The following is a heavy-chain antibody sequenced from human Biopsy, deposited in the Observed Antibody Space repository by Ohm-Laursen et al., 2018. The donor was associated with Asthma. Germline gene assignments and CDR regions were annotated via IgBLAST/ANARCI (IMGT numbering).Heavy chain of an antibody. J-gene: IGHJ4*02. D-gene: IGHD3-3*01. V-gene: IGHV3-30*18. Sequence: SLRLSCSASGFVFRSHAMHWVRQAPGKGLEWVAVVSYDGGVAHYADSMKGRFTISRDNARSTLYLQMNRLRADDTAVYYCAKRRGYSDLTDFDHWGQGTLVTVSS. CDR2: VSYDGGVA. CDR3: AKRRGYSDLTDFDH. CDR1: GFVFRSHA.